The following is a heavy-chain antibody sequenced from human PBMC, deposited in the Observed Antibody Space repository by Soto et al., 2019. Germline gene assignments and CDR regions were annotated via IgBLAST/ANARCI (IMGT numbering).Heavy chain of an antibody. CDR2: ISSSSSYI. D-gene: IGHD2-15*01. CDR1: GFTFSSYS. Sequence: GGSLRLSCAASGFTFSSYSMNWVRQAPGKGLEWVSSISSSSSYIYYADSVKGRFNISRDNAKNSQYLQMNSLRAEDTAVYFCARLHIVVVVAATVDDAFDIWGQGTIVTVSS. J-gene: IGHJ3*02. CDR3: ARLHIVVVVAATVDDAFDI. V-gene: IGHV3-21*01.